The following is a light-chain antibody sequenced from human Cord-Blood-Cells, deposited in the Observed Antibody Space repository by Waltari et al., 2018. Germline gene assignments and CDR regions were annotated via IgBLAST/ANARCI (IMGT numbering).Light chain of an antibody. CDR1: SSDVGSYNL. V-gene: IGLV2-23*01. CDR3: CSYAGSSTVV. CDR2: EGS. J-gene: IGLJ2*01. Sequence: QSALTQPASVSGSPGQSITISCTGTSSDVGSYNLVPWYPQHPGKAPKLMIYEGSKRPSGVSNRFSGSKSGNTASLTISGLQAEDEADYYCCSYAGSSTVVFGGGTKLTVL.